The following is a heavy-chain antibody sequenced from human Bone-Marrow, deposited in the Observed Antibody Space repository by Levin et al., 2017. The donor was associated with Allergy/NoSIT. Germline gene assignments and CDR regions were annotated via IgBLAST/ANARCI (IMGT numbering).Heavy chain of an antibody. Sequence: GESLKISCAASGFTFSSYAMSWVRQAPGKGLEWVSAISGSGGSTYYADSVKGRFTISRDNSKNTLYLQMNSLRAEDTAVYYCAKVSGSYYGWEDYWGQGTLVTVSS. CDR3: AKVSGSYYGWEDY. CDR2: ISGSGGST. V-gene: IGHV3-23*01. D-gene: IGHD1-26*01. J-gene: IGHJ4*02. CDR1: GFTFSSYA.